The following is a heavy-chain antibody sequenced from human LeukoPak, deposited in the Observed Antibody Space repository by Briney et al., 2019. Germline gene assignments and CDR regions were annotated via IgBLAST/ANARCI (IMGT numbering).Heavy chain of an antibody. CDR2: IYHSGST. CDR1: GGSLSSGGYS. CDR3: AKDQGGYDYGDTTGGNAFDI. D-gene: IGHD4-17*01. V-gene: IGHV4-30-2*01. Sequence: PSETLSLTCAVSGGSLSSGGYSWSWIRQPPGKGLEWIGYIYHSGSTYYNPSLKSRVTISVDRSKNQFSLKLSSVTAADTAVYYCAKDQGGYDYGDTTGGNAFDIWGQGTMVTVSS. J-gene: IGHJ3*02.